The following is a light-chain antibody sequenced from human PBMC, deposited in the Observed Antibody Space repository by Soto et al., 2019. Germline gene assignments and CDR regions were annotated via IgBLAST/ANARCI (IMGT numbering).Light chain of an antibody. CDR2: GVS. CDR1: ISDFVIYNY. V-gene: IGLV2-14*01. J-gene: IGLJ1*01. CDR3: SSHTTSSALQV. Sequence: QSALTQPATASGSPGQSITISCTGTISDFVIYNYVSWYQQHPGKAPKLMLYGVSNRPSGVSNRFSGSKSGNTASLTISGLQAEDEADYYCSSHTTSSALQVFGTGTKVTVL.